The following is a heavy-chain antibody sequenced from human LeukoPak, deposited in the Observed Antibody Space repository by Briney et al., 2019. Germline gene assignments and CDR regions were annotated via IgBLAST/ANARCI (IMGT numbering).Heavy chain of an antibody. CDR3: VKGVWAMAGTPIEYFRN. CDR1: GFSFSDYA. D-gene: IGHD6-19*01. CDR2: ISGTGDKT. V-gene: IGHV3-23*01. Sequence: GGSLRLSCAASGFSFSDYAMSWVRQAPGKGLEWVSAISGTGDKTYYAGSVKGRFTISRDESKSTLYLQMSSLRAEDTAMYYCVKGVWAMAGTPIEYFRNWGQGTLVTVSS. J-gene: IGHJ1*01.